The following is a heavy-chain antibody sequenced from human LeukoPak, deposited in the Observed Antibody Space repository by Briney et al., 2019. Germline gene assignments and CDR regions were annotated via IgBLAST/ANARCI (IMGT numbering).Heavy chain of an antibody. V-gene: IGHV3-7*01. CDR2: IKQDGSEK. Sequence: PGGSLRLSCAASGFTFSSYWMSWVRQAPGKGLAWVANIKQDGSEKYYVDSVKGRFTISRDNAKNSLYLQMNSLRAEDTAVYYCARILSGGSCQPPCIVGANFDYWGQGTLVTVSS. CDR3: ARILSGGSCQPPCIVGANFDY. D-gene: IGHD2-15*01. J-gene: IGHJ4*02. CDR1: GFTFSSYW.